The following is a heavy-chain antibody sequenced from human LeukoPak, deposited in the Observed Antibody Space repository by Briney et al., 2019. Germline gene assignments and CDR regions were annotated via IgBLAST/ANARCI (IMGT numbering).Heavy chain of an antibody. D-gene: IGHD3-10*01. V-gene: IGHV4-59*01. J-gene: IGHJ4*02. CDR3: ARDGSLGYDY. CDR2: IYYSGST. CDR1: GGSISSYY. Sequence: SETLSLTCTVSGGSISSYYWSWIRQPPGKGLEWIGYIYYSGSTNYNPSLKSRVTISVDTSKNQLSLKLSSVTAADTAVYYCARDGSLGYDYWGQGTLVTVSS.